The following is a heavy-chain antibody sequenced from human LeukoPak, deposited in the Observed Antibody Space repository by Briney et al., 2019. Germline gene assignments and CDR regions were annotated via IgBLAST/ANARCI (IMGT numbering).Heavy chain of an antibody. V-gene: IGHV5-10-1*01. CDR3: ARRGWELLPDY. J-gene: IGHJ4*02. D-gene: IGHD1-26*01. CDR1: GYSFTSYW. CDR2: IDPSDSYT. Sequence: GEALKISCKGSGYSFTSYWISWVRQMPGNGLEWMGRIDPSDSYTNYSPSFQGHVTISADKSISTAYLQWSSLKASDTAMYYCARRGWELLPDYWGQGTLVTVSS.